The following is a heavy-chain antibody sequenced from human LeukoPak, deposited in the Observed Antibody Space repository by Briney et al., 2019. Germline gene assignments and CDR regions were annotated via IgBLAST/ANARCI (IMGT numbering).Heavy chain of an antibody. D-gene: IGHD2-21*01. J-gene: IGHJ4*02. CDR2: FHYSGSI. Sequence: SETLSLTCTVSGGFISNHYWSWIRQPPGKGLEWIGNFHYSGSINYNPALKSRVTISVDRSKNQFSLKMNSVTAADTAVYYCARTYCDADTCYRFDSWGQGILVTVSS. V-gene: IGHV4-59*11. CDR1: GGFISNHY. CDR3: ARTYCDADTCYRFDS.